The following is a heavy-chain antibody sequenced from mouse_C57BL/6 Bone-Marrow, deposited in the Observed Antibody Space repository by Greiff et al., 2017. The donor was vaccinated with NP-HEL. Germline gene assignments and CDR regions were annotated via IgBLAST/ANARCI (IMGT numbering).Heavy chain of an antibody. CDR1: GFTFSDFY. J-gene: IGHJ3*01. Sequence: EVQVVESGGGLVQSGRSLRLSCATSGFTFSDFYMEWVRQAPGKGLEWIAASRNKANDYTTEYSASVKGRFIVSRDTSQSILYLQMNALRAEDTAIYYCAREAVGYLRDWGQGTLVTVSA. CDR2: SRNKANDYTT. D-gene: IGHD5-5*01. V-gene: IGHV7-1*01. CDR3: AREAVGYLRD.